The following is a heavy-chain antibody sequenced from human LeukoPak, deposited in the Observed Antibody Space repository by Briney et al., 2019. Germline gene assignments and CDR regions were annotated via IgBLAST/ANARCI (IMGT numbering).Heavy chain of an antibody. CDR3: VREWLILRAHGMDV. V-gene: IGHV1-2*02. CDR2: INPNSGGT. D-gene: IGHD3-22*01. J-gene: IGHJ6*02. CDR1: GYTFTGYY. Sequence: ASVKVSCKASGYTFTGYYMHWVRQAPGQGLEWMGWINPNSGGTNYAQKFQGRVTMTRDTSISTAYMELSRLRSDDTAVYYCVREWLILRAHGMDVWGQGTTATVSS.